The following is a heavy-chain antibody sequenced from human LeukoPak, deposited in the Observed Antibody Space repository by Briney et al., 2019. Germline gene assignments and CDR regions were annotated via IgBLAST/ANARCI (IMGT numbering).Heavy chain of an antibody. CDR3: ARTTYYYDSSGYQQGDAFDI. V-gene: IGHV4-4*02. CDR1: GGSISSSNW. CDR2: IYHSGST. J-gene: IGHJ3*02. Sequence: SETLSLTCAVSGGSISSSNWWSWVRQPPGKGQEWIGEIYHSGSTNYNPSLKSRVTISVDKSKNQFSLKLSSVTAADTAVYYCARTTYYYDSSGYQQGDAFDIWGQGTMVTVSS. D-gene: IGHD3-22*01.